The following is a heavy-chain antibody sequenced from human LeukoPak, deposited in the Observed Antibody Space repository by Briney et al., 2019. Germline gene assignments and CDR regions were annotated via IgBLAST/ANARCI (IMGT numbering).Heavy chain of an antibody. V-gene: IGHV3-30*18. CDR1: GFTFNMYG. CDR2: MSNDGSTK. D-gene: IGHD2-2*01. Sequence: PGRSLRLSCAASGFTFNMYGMHWVRQAPGKGLEWVAGMSNDGSTKDYADSVKGRFTTSRDSSKKSMFLQMNSLRAEDTAVYYCAKAAYCTSTSCHFSGYAQRPLDSWGQGTLVTVSS. J-gene: IGHJ4*02. CDR3: AKAAYCTSTSCHFSGYAQRPLDS.